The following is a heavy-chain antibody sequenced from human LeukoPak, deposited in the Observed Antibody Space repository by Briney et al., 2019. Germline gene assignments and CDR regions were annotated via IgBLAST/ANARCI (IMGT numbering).Heavy chain of an antibody. CDR2: IYHSGST. CDR3: ARDEYGSGSYPNWFDP. CDR1: GGSISNSNW. D-gene: IGHD3-10*01. J-gene: IGHJ5*02. Sequence: SGTLSLTCAVSGGSISNSNWWGWVRQPPGKGLEWIGEIYHSGSTNYNPSLKSRVTISVDKSKNQFSLKLSSVTAADTAVYYCARDEYGSGSYPNWFDPWGQGTLVTVSS. V-gene: IGHV4-4*02.